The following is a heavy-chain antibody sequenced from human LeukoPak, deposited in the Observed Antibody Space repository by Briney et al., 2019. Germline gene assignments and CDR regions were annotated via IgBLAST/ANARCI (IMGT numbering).Heavy chain of an antibody. V-gene: IGHV3-30*18. CDR1: GFTFSSYG. J-gene: IGHJ3*02. CDR2: ISYDGSNK. D-gene: IGHD1-26*01. CDR3: AKVNWTPIGRGSAFDI. Sequence: PGGSLRLSCAASGFTFSSYGMHWVRQAPGKGLEWVAIISYDGSNKYYADSVNGRFTISSDNSKNTLYVQMNSLRAEDTAVYYCAKVNWTPIGRGSAFDIWGQGTMVTVSS.